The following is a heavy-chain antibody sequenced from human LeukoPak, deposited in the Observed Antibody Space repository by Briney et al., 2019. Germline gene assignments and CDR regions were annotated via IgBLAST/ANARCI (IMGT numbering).Heavy chain of an antibody. CDR1: GGSVSSTSYY. J-gene: IGHJ5*02. CDR3: ARQGFRSTWLDP. CDR2: FYYSGSS. V-gene: IGHV4-39*01. Sequence: PSETLSLTCTVSGGSVSSTSYYWGWIRQPPGKGLEWIGSFYYSGSSYYNPSLKSRVTISVDTSKNQFSLKVNSVTAADTAVYYCARQGFRSTWLDPWGQGTLVTVSS.